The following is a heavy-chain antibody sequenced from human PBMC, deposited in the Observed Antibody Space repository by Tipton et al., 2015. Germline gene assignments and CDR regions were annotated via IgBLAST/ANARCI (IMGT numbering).Heavy chain of an antibody. Sequence: LRLSCAVSAYSISSDYYWGWIRQPPGKGLEWIGSISHSGNTYYNPSLKSRVTISVDTSKHQFSLKLSSVTAADTAVYYCTTTQGYWGQGILVTVSS. V-gene: IGHV4-38-2*01. CDR1: AYSISSDYY. CDR3: TTTQGY. D-gene: IGHD2-15*01. J-gene: IGHJ4*02. CDR2: ISHSGNT.